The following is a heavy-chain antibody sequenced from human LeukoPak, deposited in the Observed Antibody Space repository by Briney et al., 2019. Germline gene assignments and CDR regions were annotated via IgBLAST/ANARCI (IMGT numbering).Heavy chain of an antibody. Sequence: PSETLSLTCTVSGGSISSSSYYWGWIRQPPGKGLEWIGSIYYSGSTYYNPSLKSRVTISVDTSKNQFSLKLSSATAADTAVYYCASVVGATTDWGQGTLVTVSS. CDR2: IYYSGST. CDR3: ASVVGATTD. D-gene: IGHD1-26*01. J-gene: IGHJ4*02. CDR1: GGSISSSSYY. V-gene: IGHV4-39*07.